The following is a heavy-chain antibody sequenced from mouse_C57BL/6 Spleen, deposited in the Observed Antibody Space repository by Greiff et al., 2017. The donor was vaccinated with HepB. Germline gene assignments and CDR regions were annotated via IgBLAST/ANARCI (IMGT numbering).Heavy chain of an antibody. V-gene: IGHV1-85*01. CDR2: IYPRDGST. CDR1: GYTFTSYD. D-gene: IGHD2-4*01. Sequence: VQLQQSGPELVKPGASVKLSCKASGYTFTSYDINWVKQRPGQGLEWIGWIYPRDGSTKYNEKFKGKATLTVDTSSSTAYMELHSLTSEDSAVYFCAREEDYDGLAYWGQGTLVTVSA. CDR3: AREEDYDGLAY. J-gene: IGHJ3*01.